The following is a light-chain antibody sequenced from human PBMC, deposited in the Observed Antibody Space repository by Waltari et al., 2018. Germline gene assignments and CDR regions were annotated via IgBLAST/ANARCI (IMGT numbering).Light chain of an antibody. CDR2: GST. Sequence: QSVLTQPPSVSGAPGQRVTITCTGSGPNLGAGYDVHWYRQLPRAATKLLIYGSTSRPLGVPARFFGSTSGTSASLAITGLQAEDEADYYCQSYDTSLSVVFGGGTKLTVL. CDR3: QSYDTSLSVV. V-gene: IGLV1-40*01. J-gene: IGLJ3*02. CDR1: GPNLGAGYD.